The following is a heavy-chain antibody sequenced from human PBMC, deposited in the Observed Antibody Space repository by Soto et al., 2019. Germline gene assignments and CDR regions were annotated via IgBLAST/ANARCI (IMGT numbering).Heavy chain of an antibody. CDR3: AKEINSVIYCLGSRSLAY. CDR1: GFTLRSFG. V-gene: IGHV3-30*18. CDR2: VSYDGNNK. D-gene: IGHD1-26*01. J-gene: IGHJ4*02. Sequence: SLRLSCEASGFTLRSFGMHWVRQAPGKGLEWVAVVSYDGNNKYYADSVRGRFTISRDNSKNTLYLQMDSLRSEDTAVYYCAKEINSVIYCLGSRSLAYWGQRSRVTVSS.